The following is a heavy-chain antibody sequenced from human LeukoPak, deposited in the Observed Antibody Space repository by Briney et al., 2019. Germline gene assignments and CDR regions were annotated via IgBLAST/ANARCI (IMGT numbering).Heavy chain of an antibody. CDR2: ISSSGSTI. J-gene: IGHJ6*04. CDR1: GFTFSSFA. D-gene: IGHD3-10*02. V-gene: IGHV3-48*03. Sequence: GRSLRLSCAAPGFTFSSFAMHWVRQAPGKGLEWVSYISSSGSTIYYADSVKGRFTISRDNAKNSLYLQMNSLRAEDTAVYYCAELGITMIGGVWGKGTTVTISS. CDR3: AELGITMIGGV.